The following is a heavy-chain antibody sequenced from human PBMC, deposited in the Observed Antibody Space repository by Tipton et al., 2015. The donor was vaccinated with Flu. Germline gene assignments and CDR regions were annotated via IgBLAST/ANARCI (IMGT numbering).Heavy chain of an antibody. CDR2: IYYSGST. CDR3: ARDGYYDSSGYPYYYYYGMDV. Sequence: LRLSCTVSGGSISSSSYYWGWIRQPPGKGLEWIGSIYYSGSTYYNPSLKSRVTISVDTSKNQFSLKLSSVTAADTAVYYCARDGYYDSSGYPYYYYYGMDVWGQVTTVTVSS. J-gene: IGHJ6*02. CDR1: GGSISSSSYY. D-gene: IGHD3-22*01. V-gene: IGHV4-39*07.